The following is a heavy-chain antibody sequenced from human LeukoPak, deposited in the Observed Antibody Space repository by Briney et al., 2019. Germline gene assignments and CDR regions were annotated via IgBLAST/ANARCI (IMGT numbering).Heavy chain of an antibody. D-gene: IGHD6-13*01. V-gene: IGHV1-2*02. CDR2: INPNSGGT. CDR3: ARGKGIAAAGMTA. J-gene: IGHJ5*02. CDR1: GYTFTGYY. Sequence: ASVKVSCKASGYTFTGYYMHWVRQAPGQGLEWMGWINPNSGGTNYAQKFQGRVTMTRDTSISTAYMELSRLRSDDTAVYYCARGKGIAAAGMTAWGQGTLVTVSS.